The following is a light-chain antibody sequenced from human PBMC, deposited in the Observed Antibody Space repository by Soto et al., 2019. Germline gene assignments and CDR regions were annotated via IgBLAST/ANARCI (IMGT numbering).Light chain of an antibody. CDR2: EVS. V-gene: IGLV2-14*01. CDR3: SSYTTSSTLEV. CDR1: SSDVGGYNY. Sequence: QSVLTQPASVSGSPGQSITISCTGTSSDVGGYNYVSWYQQHPGKAPKLMIYEVSNRPSGVSYRFSGSKSGNTASLTISGLQAEDEADYYCSSYTTSSTLEVFGTGTKLTVL. J-gene: IGLJ1*01.